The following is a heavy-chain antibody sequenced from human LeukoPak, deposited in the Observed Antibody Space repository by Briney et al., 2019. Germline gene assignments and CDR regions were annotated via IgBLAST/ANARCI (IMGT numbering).Heavy chain of an antibody. CDR2: IYYSGST. D-gene: IGHD6-6*01. CDR3: ARGDGAARRGCYYYYMSV. J-gene: IGHJ6*03. CDR1: GGSLSSGCYY. V-gene: IGHV4-30-4*08. Sequence: SQTLSLTCTVSGGSLSSGCYYWSWIRQPPGKGLEWIGYIYYSGSTYYNPSLKSRVTISVDTSKNQFPLKLSSVTAAETAVYYCARGDGAARRGCYYYYMSVWGKGTSVTGSS.